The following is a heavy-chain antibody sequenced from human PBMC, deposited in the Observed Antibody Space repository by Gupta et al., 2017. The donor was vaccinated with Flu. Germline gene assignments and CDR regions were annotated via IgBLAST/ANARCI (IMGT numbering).Heavy chain of an antibody. D-gene: IGHD6-13*01. Sequence: VRQAPGKGLEWVSGLSWNGAKTDYADSVKGRFIVSRDNARKSLYLQMDSLRPEDTALYFCVKDRTAAAAGYFYYMDVWGKGTAVNVSS. CDR3: VKDRTAAAAGYFYYMDV. CDR2: LSWNGAKT. V-gene: IGHV3-9*01. J-gene: IGHJ6*03.